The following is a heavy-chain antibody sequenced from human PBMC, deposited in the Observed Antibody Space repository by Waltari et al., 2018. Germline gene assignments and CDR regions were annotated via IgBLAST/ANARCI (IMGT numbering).Heavy chain of an antibody. CDR3: ARGGDGY. Sequence: EVQLVESGGGLVQPGRSLRLSCAASGFTFDGYAMHWVRQAPGKGLEWVSGISWNSGSIGYADSVKGRFTISRDNAKNSLYLQMNSLRAEDTALYYCARGGDGYWGQGTLVTVSS. J-gene: IGHJ4*02. D-gene: IGHD2-21*01. CDR1: GFTFDGYA. V-gene: IGHV3-9*01. CDR2: ISWNSGSI.